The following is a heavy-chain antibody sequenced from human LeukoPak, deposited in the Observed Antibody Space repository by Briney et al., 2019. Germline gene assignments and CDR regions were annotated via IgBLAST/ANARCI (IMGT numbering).Heavy chain of an antibody. CDR1: GFTFSNYG. V-gene: IGHV3-23*01. Sequence: GGSLRLSCAASGFTFSNYGMDWVRQAPGKGLEWVSGISGSGDRTYYADSVKGRFTISRDNAKNSLYLQMNSLRAEDTAVYYCARDPWDNDYYDKSGAFDIWGQGTMVTVSS. J-gene: IGHJ3*02. D-gene: IGHD3-22*01. CDR3: ARDPWDNDYYDKSGAFDI. CDR2: ISGSGDRT.